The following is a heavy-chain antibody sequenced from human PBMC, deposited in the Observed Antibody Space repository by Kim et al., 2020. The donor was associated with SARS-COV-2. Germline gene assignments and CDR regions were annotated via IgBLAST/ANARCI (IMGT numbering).Heavy chain of an antibody. CDR2: ISGSGGST. D-gene: IGHD3-10*01. V-gene: IGHV3-23*01. Sequence: GGSLRLSCAASGFTFSSYAMSWVRQAPGKGLEWVSAISGSGGSTYYADSVKGRFTISRDNSKNTLYLQMNSLRAEDTAVYYCAKDLAYYYGSGSAYPSYYYYYGMDVCGQGTTVTVSS. CDR1: GFTFSSYA. J-gene: IGHJ6*02. CDR3: AKDLAYYYGSGSAYPSYYYYYGMDV.